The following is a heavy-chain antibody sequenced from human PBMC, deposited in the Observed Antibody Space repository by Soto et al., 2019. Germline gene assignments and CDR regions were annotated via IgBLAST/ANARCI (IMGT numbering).Heavy chain of an antibody. J-gene: IGHJ4*02. D-gene: IGHD3-16*01. CDR2: IYYSGST. Sequence: QVQLQESGPGLVKPSETLSLTCTVSGGAISSYYWIWIRQPPGQGLEWIGYIYYSGSTNYNPSLKSRVTISVDTSKNQFSLKLSSVTAADTAVYYCARSLGTGYFDYWGQGTLVTVSS. V-gene: IGHV4-59*01. CDR3: ARSLGTGYFDY. CDR1: GGAISSYY.